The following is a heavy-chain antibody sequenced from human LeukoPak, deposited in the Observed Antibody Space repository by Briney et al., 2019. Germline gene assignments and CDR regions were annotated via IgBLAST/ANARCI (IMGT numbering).Heavy chain of an antibody. CDR2: ISAYNGNT. Sequence: GASVKVSRKASGYTFTSYGISWVRQAPGQGLEWMGWISAYNGNTNYAQKLQGRVTMTTDTSTSTAYMELRSLRSDDTAVYYCARVPPRRYYHDSSGYYDLVYWGQGTLVTVSS. J-gene: IGHJ4*02. CDR3: ARVPPRRYYHDSSGYYDLVY. D-gene: IGHD3-22*01. CDR1: GYTFTSYG. V-gene: IGHV1-18*01.